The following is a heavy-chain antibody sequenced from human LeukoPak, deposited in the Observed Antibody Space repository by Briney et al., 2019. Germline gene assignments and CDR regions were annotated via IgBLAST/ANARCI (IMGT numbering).Heavy chain of an antibody. CDR2: IYPDDSDT. V-gene: IGHV5-51*01. Sequence: GESLKISCKGSGYSFTSYWFGWVRQMPGKGLEWMGIIYPDDSDTRYSPSFQGQVTISADKSISTAYLQWSSLQASDTAMYYCARHGRDGYNNRIFDYWGQGTLVTVSS. CDR1: GYSFTSYW. D-gene: IGHD5-24*01. CDR3: ARHGRDGYNNRIFDY. J-gene: IGHJ4*02.